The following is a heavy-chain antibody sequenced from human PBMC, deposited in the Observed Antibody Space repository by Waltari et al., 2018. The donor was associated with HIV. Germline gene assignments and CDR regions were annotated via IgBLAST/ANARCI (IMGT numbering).Heavy chain of an antibody. Sequence: QVQLQQWGAGLLKPSETLSLTCAVYGGSFSGYYWSWIRQPPGKGLEWIGEINHSGSTNYNPSLKSRVTISVDTSKNQFSLKLSSVTAADTAVYYCAREFRWELGEFDYWGQGTLVTVSS. J-gene: IGHJ4*02. CDR3: AREFRWELGEFDY. D-gene: IGHD1-26*01. CDR2: INHSGST. CDR1: GGSFSGYY. V-gene: IGHV4-34*01.